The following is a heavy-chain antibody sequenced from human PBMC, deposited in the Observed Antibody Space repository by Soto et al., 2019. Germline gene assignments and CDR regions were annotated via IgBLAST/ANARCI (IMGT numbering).Heavy chain of an antibody. CDR3: ATEGIAARLIY. CDR2: IYSGGST. D-gene: IGHD6-6*01. J-gene: IGHJ4*02. CDR1: GFTVSTNY. V-gene: IGHV3-53*01. Sequence: VGSLRLSCAASGFTVSTNYMSWVRQAPGKGLEWVSVIYSGGSTYYADSVKGRFTISRDNSKNTLYLQMNSLRAEDTAVYYCATEGIAARLIYWGQGTLVTVSS.